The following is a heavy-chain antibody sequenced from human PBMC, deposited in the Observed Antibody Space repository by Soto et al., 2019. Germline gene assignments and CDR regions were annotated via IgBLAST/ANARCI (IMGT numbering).Heavy chain of an antibody. J-gene: IGHJ3*02. CDR1: GYTFTDYY. D-gene: IGHD5-12*01. V-gene: IGHV1-2*02. CDR2: ISPKSGDS. CDR3: ARRGDGFKYDS. Sequence: QVQLVQSGAEVRKPGASVKVSCKASGYTFTDYYMHWVRQAPGQGLEWMGWISPKSGDSNYAQKFQGRVTITRDTSISPAYMELDSLRSDDTAVYYCARRGDGFKYDSWGQGTMVTVSS.